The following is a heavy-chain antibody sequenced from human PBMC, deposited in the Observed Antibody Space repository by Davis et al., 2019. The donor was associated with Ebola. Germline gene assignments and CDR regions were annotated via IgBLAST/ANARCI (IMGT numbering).Heavy chain of an antibody. V-gene: IGHV1-18*01. Sequence: ASVKVSCKASGYTFTNYGISWVRQAPGQGLEWMGWISAYNGNTNYAQKLQGRVTMTTDTSTSTAYMELRSLRSDDTAVYYCARGRLEDFWSGPSGDYFDYWGQGTLVTVSS. D-gene: IGHD3-3*01. CDR3: ARGRLEDFWSGPSGDYFDY. J-gene: IGHJ4*02. CDR2: ISAYNGNT. CDR1: GYTFTNYG.